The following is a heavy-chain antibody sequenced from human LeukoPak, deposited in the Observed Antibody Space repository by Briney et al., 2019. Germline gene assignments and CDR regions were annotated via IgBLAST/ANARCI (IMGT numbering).Heavy chain of an antibody. CDR3: ARHNPGYGSGSYHYYFDY. CDR2: IYYSGST. CDR1: GGSISSSSYY. Sequence: SETLSLTCAVSGGSISSSSYYWGWIRQPPGKGLEWTGSIYYSGSTYYNPSLKSRVTISVDTSKNQFSLKLSSVTAADTAVYYCARHNPGYGSGSYHYYFDYWGQGTLVTVSS. D-gene: IGHD3-10*01. V-gene: IGHV4-39*01. J-gene: IGHJ4*02.